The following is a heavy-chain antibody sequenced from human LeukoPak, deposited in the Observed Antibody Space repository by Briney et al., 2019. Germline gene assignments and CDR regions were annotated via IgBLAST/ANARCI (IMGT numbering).Heavy chain of an antibody. V-gene: IGHV3-74*01. CDR3: ARVSPGAFDI. J-gene: IGHJ3*02. Sequence: PGGSLRLSCAASGFTFSTYWMSWVRQAPGKGLVWVSRINSDGSSTSYADSVKGRFTISRDNAKNTLYLQMNSLRAEDTGVYYCARVSPGAFDIWGQGTMVTVSS. CDR1: GFTFSTYW. CDR2: INSDGSST.